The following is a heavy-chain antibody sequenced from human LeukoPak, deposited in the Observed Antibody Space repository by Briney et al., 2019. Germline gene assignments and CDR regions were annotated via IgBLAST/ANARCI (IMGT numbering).Heavy chain of an antibody. CDR1: GYTFSNSG. J-gene: IGHJ4*02. Sequence: GGSLRLSCAASGYTFSNSGLHWVRQAPGKGLEWVAIIWHDGSKKYHADSVKGRFTISRDDSKSTLYLQMNSLRAEDTAVYYCAKGAGYYGSGTYYLDYWGQGTLVTVSS. CDR2: IWHDGSKK. V-gene: IGHV3-33*06. CDR3: AKGAGYYGSGTYYLDY. D-gene: IGHD3-10*01.